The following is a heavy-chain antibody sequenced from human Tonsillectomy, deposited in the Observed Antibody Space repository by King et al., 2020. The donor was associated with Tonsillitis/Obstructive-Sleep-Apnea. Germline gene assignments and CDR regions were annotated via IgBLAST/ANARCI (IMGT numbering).Heavy chain of an antibody. CDR3: ARGYCSGTTCYTKNAWFDP. V-gene: IGHV3-21*01. CDR1: GLTFSSHS. D-gene: IGHD2-2*02. J-gene: IGHJ5*02. CDR2: ISISNIYL. Sequence: VQLVESGGGLVKPGGSLRLSGAASGLTFSSHSMNWVRQAPGKGLEWVSSISISNIYLYYADSVKGRFTISRDYAKNSLYLQMNSLRADDTAVYYCARGYCSGTTCYTKNAWFDPWGQGTLVTVSS.